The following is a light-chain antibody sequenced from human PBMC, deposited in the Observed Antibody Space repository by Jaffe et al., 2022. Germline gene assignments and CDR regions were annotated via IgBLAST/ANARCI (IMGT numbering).Light chain of an antibody. CDR2: GAS. J-gene: IGKJ5*01. CDR3: HQYENWPPT. Sequence: ETVMTQSPATLSVSPGERVTPSCRASESVGSNLAWYQKKPGQAPRLLIYGASTRATDTPARFSGSGSGTEFTLTISSLQPEDSALYYCHQYENWPPTFGQGTRLEIK. CDR1: ESVGSN. V-gene: IGKV3D-15*01.